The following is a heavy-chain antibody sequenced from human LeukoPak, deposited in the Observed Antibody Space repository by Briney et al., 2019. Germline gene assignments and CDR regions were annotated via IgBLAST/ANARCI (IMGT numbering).Heavy chain of an antibody. CDR2: ISSSSSTI. Sequence: GGSLRLSCAASGFTFSSYSMNWVRQAPGKGRGWVSYISSSSSTINYADSVKGRFTISRDNAKNSLYLQMNSLRAEDTAVYYCARRDYYASSGYYDSSYWGQGTLVAVSS. J-gene: IGHJ4*02. CDR1: GFTFSSYS. D-gene: IGHD3-22*01. V-gene: IGHV3-48*01. CDR3: ARRDYYASSGYYDSSY.